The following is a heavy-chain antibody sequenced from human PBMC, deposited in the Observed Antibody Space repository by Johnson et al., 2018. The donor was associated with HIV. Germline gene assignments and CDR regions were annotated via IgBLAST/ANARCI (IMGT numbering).Heavy chain of an antibody. CDR3: AKDLFTEREDDVFDI. CDR2: IWSDGSNK. D-gene: IGHD1-26*01. Sequence: QVQLVESGGGVVQPGRSLRLSCTASGFTFSSYGMHWVRQAPGKGLEWGAVIWSDGSNKYYADSVKGRFTISRDNSKNTLYLQMNSLRAEDTAVYYCAKDLFTEREDDVFDIWGQGTMVTVSS. V-gene: IGHV3-33*06. CDR1: GFTFSSYG. J-gene: IGHJ3*02.